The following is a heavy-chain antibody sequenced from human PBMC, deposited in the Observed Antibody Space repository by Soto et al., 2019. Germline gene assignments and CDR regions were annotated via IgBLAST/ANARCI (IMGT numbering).Heavy chain of an antibody. CDR1: GGTFGSYT. CDR2: IIPILGIA. CDR3: ARAGFCSGGSCYSFVY. V-gene: IGHV1-69*02. Sequence: ASVKVSCKASGGTFGSYTISWVRLAPGQGLEWMGRIIPILGIANYAQKFQGRVTITADKSTSTAYMELSSLRSEDTAVYYCARAGFCSGGSCYSFVYWGQGTLVTVSS. J-gene: IGHJ4*02. D-gene: IGHD2-15*01.